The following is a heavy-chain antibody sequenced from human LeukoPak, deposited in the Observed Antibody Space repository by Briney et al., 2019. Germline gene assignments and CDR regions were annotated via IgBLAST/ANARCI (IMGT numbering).Heavy chain of an antibody. CDR1: GGTFSSYA. Sequence: ASVKVSCKASGGTFSSYAISWVRQAPGQGLEWMGGIIPIFGTANYAQKFQGRVTITTDESTSTAYMELSSLRSEDTAVYYCARNQIDDFWSGYYFAKSNWFDPWGQGTLVTVSS. J-gene: IGHJ5*02. V-gene: IGHV1-69*05. CDR3: ARNQIDDFWSGYYFAKSNWFDP. CDR2: IIPIFGTA. D-gene: IGHD3-3*01.